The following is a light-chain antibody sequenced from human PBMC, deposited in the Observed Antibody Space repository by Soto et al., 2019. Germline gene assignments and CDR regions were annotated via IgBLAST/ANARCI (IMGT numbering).Light chain of an antibody. CDR3: AAWDDSLNDYV. Sequence: QSVLTQPPSASGTPGQRVTISCSGGSSNIGGYNYVYWYQQYPGTAPKLLVFGTNLRPSGVPDRFSASKSGTSGSLTISGLQSEDEADYYCAAWDDSLNDYVFGTGTKVTVL. CDR2: GTN. V-gene: IGLV1-44*01. CDR1: SSNIGGYNY. J-gene: IGLJ1*01.